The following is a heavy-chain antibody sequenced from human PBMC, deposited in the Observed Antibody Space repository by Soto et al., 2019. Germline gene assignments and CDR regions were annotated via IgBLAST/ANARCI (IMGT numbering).Heavy chain of an antibody. V-gene: IGHV1-2*02. J-gene: IGHJ5*02. D-gene: IGHD3-10*01. Sequence: ASLKFSCKASGYTFTGYFMHWVRQAPGQGLEWMGWINPYSGGADYAQSFQGRVTMTRDTSISTVYMELSRLRFDDTAVYYCARVIRGAYYNSPLDTWGQGTVVPVSS. CDR3: ARVIRGAYYNSPLDT. CDR2: INPYSGGA. CDR1: GYTFTGYF.